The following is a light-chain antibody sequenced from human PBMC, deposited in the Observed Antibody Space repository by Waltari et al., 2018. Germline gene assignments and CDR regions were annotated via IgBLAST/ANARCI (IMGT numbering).Light chain of an antibody. CDR3: ATWYDGLSGV. V-gene: IGLV1-47*01. CDR1: SSNIGTHY. CDR2: KDD. Sequence: HSVLTQPPSASGTPGQRVTISCSGSSSNIGTHYVDWYQQLPGTAPKLLMYKDDQRPSGVPARFSGSKSGTSASLAISGLRSEDEADYYCATWYDGLSGVFGGGTKLTVL. J-gene: IGLJ2*01.